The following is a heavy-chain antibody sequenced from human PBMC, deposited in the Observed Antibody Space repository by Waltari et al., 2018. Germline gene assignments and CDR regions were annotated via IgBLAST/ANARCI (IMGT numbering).Heavy chain of an antibody. J-gene: IGHJ5*02. Sequence: QITLKESGPTLVKPTQTLTLTCTFSGFSLSTSGVGVGWIRQPPGKALEWLALIYWNDDKRYSPSLKSRLTITKYTSKNQVVLTMTNMDPVDTATYYCAHSPRASSSWYWFDPWGQGTLVTVSS. CDR2: IYWNDDK. CDR1: GFSLSTSGVG. CDR3: AHSPRASSSWYWFDP. D-gene: IGHD6-13*01. V-gene: IGHV2-5*01.